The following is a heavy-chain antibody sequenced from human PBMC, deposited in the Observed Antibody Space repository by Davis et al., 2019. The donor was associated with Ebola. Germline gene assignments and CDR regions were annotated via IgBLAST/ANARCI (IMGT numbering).Heavy chain of an antibody. CDR3: AKGGIAARGFGRFDP. J-gene: IGHJ5*02. CDR2: IKQDGSEK. V-gene: IGHV3-7*01. CDR1: GFIFGDYA. Sequence: GESLKISCAASGFIFGDYAMTWVRQGPGKGLEWVANIKQDGSEKYYADSVKGRFTISRDNSENTLYLQMNSLRAEDTAVYYCAKGGIAARGFGRFDPWGQGTLVTVAS. D-gene: IGHD6-6*01.